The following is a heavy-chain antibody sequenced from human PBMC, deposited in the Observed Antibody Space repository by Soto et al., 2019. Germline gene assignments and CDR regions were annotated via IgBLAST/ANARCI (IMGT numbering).Heavy chain of an antibody. J-gene: IGHJ2*01. Sequence: QVQLVQSGAEVKKPGASVKVSCKASGYTFTHYGITWVRQAPGQGLEWMGWINSFSGDTNYPQKLQDRLTMTTDTSTLTVCMELRNLRSDDTAVYYCARDLHSGGKYWYFDIWGRGTLVIVSS. D-gene: IGHD2-15*01. V-gene: IGHV1-18*01. CDR2: INSFSGDT. CDR3: ARDLHSGGKYWYFDI. CDR1: GYTFTHYG.